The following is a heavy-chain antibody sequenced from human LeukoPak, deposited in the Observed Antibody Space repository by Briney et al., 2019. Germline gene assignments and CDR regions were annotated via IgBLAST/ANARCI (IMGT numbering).Heavy chain of an antibody. CDR3: TNTPTIVPGGAGDY. D-gene: IGHD3-10*01. Sequence: ASVKVSCKASGYTFTNSGISWVRQAPGQTLEWMGWINGYNGDTNYARKVPGRVTMTTDTSTSTAYMELTSLTADDTAVYYCTNTPTIVPGGAGDYWGQGTLVTVSS. CDR1: GYTFTNSG. J-gene: IGHJ4*02. V-gene: IGHV1-18*01. CDR2: INGYNGDT.